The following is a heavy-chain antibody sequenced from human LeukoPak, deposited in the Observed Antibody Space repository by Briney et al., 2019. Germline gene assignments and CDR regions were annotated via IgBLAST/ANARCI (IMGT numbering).Heavy chain of an antibody. D-gene: IGHD2-21*02. CDR1: GYTFTGYY. V-gene: IGHV1-2*02. CDR2: INPNSGGT. CDR3: ARGFGREPACCGGDCYSMGLSDY. Sequence: ASVKVSCKASGYTFTGYYMHWVRQAPGQGLEWMGWINPNSGGTNYAQKFQGRVTMTRDTSISTAYTELSRLRSDDTAVYYCARGFGREPACCGGDCYSMGLSDYWGQGTLVTVSS. J-gene: IGHJ4*02.